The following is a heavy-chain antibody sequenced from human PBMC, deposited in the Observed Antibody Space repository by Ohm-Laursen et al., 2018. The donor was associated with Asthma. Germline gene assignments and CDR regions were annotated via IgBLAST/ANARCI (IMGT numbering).Heavy chain of an antibody. D-gene: IGHD3-9*01. CDR1: GGSISSGSYY. CDR2: IYYSGST. V-gene: IGHV4-31*11. Sequence: TLSLTCAVSGGSISSGSYYWSWIRQHPGKGLEWIGYIYYSGSTYYNPSLKSRVTISIDTSKNQFSLKLSSVTAADTAVYYCVREDFDWPPGYCDYWGQGRLVTVSS. CDR3: VREDFDWPPGYCDY. J-gene: IGHJ4*02.